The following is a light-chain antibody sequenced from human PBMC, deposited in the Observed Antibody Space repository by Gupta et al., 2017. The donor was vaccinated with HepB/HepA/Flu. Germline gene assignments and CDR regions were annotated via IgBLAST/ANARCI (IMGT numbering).Light chain of an antibody. CDR3: QQCNNWPLT. Sequence: EIVMTQSPATLSVPPGERATLSCRASQSVAINLAWYQQKPGQAPRLLIYGASTSATGIPGRFSGSGSGTEFTLTISSLQSEDFAVYYCQQCNNWPLTFGGGTKVEIK. CDR1: QSVAIN. V-gene: IGKV3-15*01. CDR2: GAS. J-gene: IGKJ4*01.